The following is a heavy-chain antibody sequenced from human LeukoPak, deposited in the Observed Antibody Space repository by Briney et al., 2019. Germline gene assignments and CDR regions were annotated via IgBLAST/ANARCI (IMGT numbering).Heavy chain of an antibody. J-gene: IGHJ4*02. CDR2: IYYSGST. CDR1: GGSISSYY. V-gene: IGHV4-59*01. D-gene: IGHD4-17*01. Sequence: SETLSLTCTVSGGSISSYYWSWIRQPPGKGLEWIGYIYYSGSTNYNPSLKSRVTISVDTSKNRFSLKLSSVTAADTAVYYCAIADYGDFYFDYWGQGTLVTVSS. CDR3: AIADYGDFYFDY.